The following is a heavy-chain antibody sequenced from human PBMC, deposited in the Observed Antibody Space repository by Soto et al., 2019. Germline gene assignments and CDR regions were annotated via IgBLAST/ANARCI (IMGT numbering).Heavy chain of an antibody. CDR2: IIPIFGTA. Sequence: SVKVSCKASGGTFSSYAISWVRQAPGQGLEWMGGIIPIFGTANYAQKFQGRVTITADKSTSTAYMELSSLRSEDTAVYYCARERYGSSWYFDYWGQGTLVTVSS. J-gene: IGHJ4*02. CDR3: ARERYGSSWYFDY. D-gene: IGHD6-13*01. CDR1: GGTFSSYA. V-gene: IGHV1-69*06.